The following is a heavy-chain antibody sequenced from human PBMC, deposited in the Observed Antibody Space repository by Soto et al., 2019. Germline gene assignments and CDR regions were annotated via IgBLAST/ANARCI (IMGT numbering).Heavy chain of an antibody. CDR2: ISGSGGST. D-gene: IGHD6-6*01. CDR1: GFTFSSYA. CDR3: AKSMRIAARPDYFQD. J-gene: IGHJ1*01. V-gene: IGHV3-23*01. Sequence: PGGSLRLSCAASGFTFSSYAMSWVRQAPGKGLEWVSAISGSGGSTYYADSVKGRFTISRDNSKNTLYLQMNSLRAEDTAVYYCAKSMRIAARPDYFQDWAQGTLVTVSS.